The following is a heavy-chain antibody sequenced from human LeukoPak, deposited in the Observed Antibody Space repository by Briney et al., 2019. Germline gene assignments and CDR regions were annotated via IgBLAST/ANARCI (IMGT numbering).Heavy chain of an antibody. J-gene: IGHJ5*02. CDR1: GGSISSSSHY. V-gene: IGHV4-39*01. Sequence: SETLSLTCTVSGGSISSSSHYWGWIRQPPGKGLEWIGSIYYSGSTYYNPSLKSRVTISVDTSKNQFSLKLSSVTAADTAVYYCARLSRYDSSGYYEEPNWFDPWGQGTLVTVSS. CDR3: ARLSRYDSSGYYEEPNWFDP. CDR2: IYYSGST. D-gene: IGHD3-22*01.